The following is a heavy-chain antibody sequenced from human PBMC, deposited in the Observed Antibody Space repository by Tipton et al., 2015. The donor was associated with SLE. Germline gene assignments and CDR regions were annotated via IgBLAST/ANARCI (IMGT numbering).Heavy chain of an antibody. CDR3: ARPTAYEPGGFDL. D-gene: IGHD3-3*01. J-gene: IGHJ2*01. CDR2: IYYSGST. CDR1: GGSISSSSYY. Sequence: TLSLTCTVSGGSISSSSYYWGWIRQPPGKGLEWIGSIYYSGSTNYNPSLKSRVTISVDTSKNQFSLKLNSVTAADTAVYYCARPTAYEPGGFDLWGRGTLVTVSS. V-gene: IGHV4-39*07.